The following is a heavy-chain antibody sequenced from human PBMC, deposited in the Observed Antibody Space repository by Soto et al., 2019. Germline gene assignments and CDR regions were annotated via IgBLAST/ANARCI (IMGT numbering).Heavy chain of an antibody. CDR1: VYTFTIYD. Sequence: SLKVSCKSSVYTFTIYDIHRVRPAPGQRLEWMGWINAKSGSTNYSQKFQGRVTMTWDTSLNTAYMELSSLMSEDTAVYYCARPPGSISDWYYFDLWGQGTRVNVSA. V-gene: IGHV1-2*02. J-gene: IGHJ4*02. D-gene: IGHD6-19*01. CDR3: ARPPGSISDWYYFDL. CDR2: INAKSGST.